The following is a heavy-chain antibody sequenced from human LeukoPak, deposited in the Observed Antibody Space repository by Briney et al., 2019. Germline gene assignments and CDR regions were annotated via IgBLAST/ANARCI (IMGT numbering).Heavy chain of an antibody. D-gene: IGHD6-13*01. Sequence: GGSLRLSCAASGFTFSSYAMSWVRQAPGKGLEWVSSISGSGTNTDYADSVKGRFTISRDNSKDTVNVQMNSLRAEDTAVYYCAKATSPVHSRNWFDSWGQGTLVTVSS. CDR2: ISGSGTNT. J-gene: IGHJ5*01. CDR3: AKATSPVHSRNWFDS. CDR1: GFTFSSYA. V-gene: IGHV3-23*01.